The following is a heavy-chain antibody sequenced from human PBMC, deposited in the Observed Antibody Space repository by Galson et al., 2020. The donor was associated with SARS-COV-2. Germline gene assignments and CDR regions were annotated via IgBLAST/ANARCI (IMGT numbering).Heavy chain of an antibody. J-gene: IGHJ4*02. V-gene: IGHV5-51*01. Sequence: GESLKISCQASRYSFTNYWIGWVRQMPGKGLEWMGVIYPDDSYTIYSPSFQGQVTISADKSITTAYLQWSGLKASDTAMYYCARHGASSGWYEGIDYWGQGTLVAVSS. D-gene: IGHD6-19*01. CDR1: RYSFTNYW. CDR3: ARHGASSGWYEGIDY. CDR2: IYPDDSYT.